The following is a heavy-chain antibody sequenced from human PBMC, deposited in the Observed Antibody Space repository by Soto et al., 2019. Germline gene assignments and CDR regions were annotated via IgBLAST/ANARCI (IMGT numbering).Heavy chain of an antibody. CDR3: ATGLPRVGATFGP. V-gene: IGHV1-24*01. J-gene: IGHJ5*02. CDR1: GYTLPELS. CDR2: YDPEDGET. Sequence: ASVKVSCKASGYTLPELSVHWVRQAPGKGLEWMAAYDPEDGETIYAQKFQGRVTMTEDTSTDTAYIEVSGLRSEDTAVYYCATGLPRVGATFGPWGQGTLVTVSS. D-gene: IGHD1-26*01.